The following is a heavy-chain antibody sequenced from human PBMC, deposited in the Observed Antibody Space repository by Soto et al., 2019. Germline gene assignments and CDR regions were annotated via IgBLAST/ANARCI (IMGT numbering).Heavy chain of an antibody. D-gene: IGHD1-26*01. Sequence: ASVKVSCKASGYTFTSYGISWVRQAPGQGLEWMGWISAYNGNTNYAQKLQGRVTMTTDTSTSTAYMELRSLRSGDTAVYYCARVWSGIVGASPPSYYYYGMDVWGQGTTVTV. CDR2: ISAYNGNT. CDR3: ARVWSGIVGASPPSYYYYGMDV. J-gene: IGHJ6*02. V-gene: IGHV1-18*01. CDR1: GYTFTSYG.